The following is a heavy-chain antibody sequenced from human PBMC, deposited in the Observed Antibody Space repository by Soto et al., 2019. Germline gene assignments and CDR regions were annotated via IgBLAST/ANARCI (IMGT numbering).Heavy chain of an antibody. Sequence: GASVKVSCKASGYTFTSYGISWVRQAPGQGLEWMGWISAYNGNTNYAQKLQGRVTMTTDTSTSTAYMELRSLRSDDTAVYYCARESVVRYGFEHPANWFVPWRQGTLVTVSS. CDR3: ARESVVRYGFEHPANWFVP. CDR1: GYTFTSYG. V-gene: IGHV1-18*01. CDR2: ISAYNGNT. D-gene: IGHD3-10*01. J-gene: IGHJ5*02.